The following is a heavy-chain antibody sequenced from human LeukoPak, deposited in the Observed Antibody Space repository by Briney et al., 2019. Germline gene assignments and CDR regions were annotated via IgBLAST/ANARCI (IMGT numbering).Heavy chain of an antibody. D-gene: IGHD6-19*01. CDR2: ISDSGGNT. J-gene: IGHJ4*02. Sequence: GGSLRLSCAASGFTVSSNYMSWVRQAPGKGLEWVSTISDSGGNTYYADSVKGRFTISRDNSKNTLYLQMNSLRAEDTAVYYCAKEREQWLVLGVVVYWGQGTLVTVSS. V-gene: IGHV3-23*01. CDR3: AKEREQWLVLGVVVY. CDR1: GFTVSSNY.